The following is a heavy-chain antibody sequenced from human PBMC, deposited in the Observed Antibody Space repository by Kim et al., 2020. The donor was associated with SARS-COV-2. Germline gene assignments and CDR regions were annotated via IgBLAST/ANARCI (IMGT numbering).Heavy chain of an antibody. J-gene: IGHJ4*02. V-gene: IGHV4-4*02. CDR1: GASISSNNW. D-gene: IGHD5-18*01. Sequence: SETLSLTCAVSGASISSNNWWSWVRQPPGKGLEWIGEIYHSGTTNYKPSLKSRVTISVDKSKNQFSLTLNSVTAADTAVYYCARWAGSSGLWSFDHWGQGTLVTVSS. CDR3: ARWAGSSGLWSFDH. CDR2: IYHSGTT.